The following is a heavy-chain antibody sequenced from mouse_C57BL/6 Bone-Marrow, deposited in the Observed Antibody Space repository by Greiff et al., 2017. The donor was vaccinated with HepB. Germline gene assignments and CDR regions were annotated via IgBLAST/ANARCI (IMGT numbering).Heavy chain of an antibody. CDR2: INPNNGGT. CDR1: GYTFTDYY. J-gene: IGHJ2*01. CDR3: ARRALLRPYFDY. D-gene: IGHD1-2*01. Sequence: VQLQQSGPELVKPGASVKISCKASGYTFTDYYMNWVKQSHGKSLEWIGDINPNNGGTSYNQKFKGKATLTVDKSSSTAYMELRSLTSEDSAVYYCARRALLRPYFDYWGQGTTLTVSS. V-gene: IGHV1-26*01.